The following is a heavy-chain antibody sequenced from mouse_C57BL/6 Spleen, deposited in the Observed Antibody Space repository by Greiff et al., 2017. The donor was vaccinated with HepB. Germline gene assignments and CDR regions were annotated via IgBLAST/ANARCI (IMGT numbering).Heavy chain of an antibody. D-gene: IGHD1-1*01. CDR2: IRLKSDNYAT. CDR1: GFTFSNYW. V-gene: IGHV6-3*01. Sequence: EVKVVESGGGLVQPGGSMKLSCVASGFTFSNYWMNWVRQSPEKGLEWVAQIRLKSDNYATHYAESVKGRFTISRDDSKSSVYLQMNNLRAEDTGIYYCTGPTVVANYAMDYWGQGTSVTVSS. J-gene: IGHJ4*01. CDR3: TGPTVVANYAMDY.